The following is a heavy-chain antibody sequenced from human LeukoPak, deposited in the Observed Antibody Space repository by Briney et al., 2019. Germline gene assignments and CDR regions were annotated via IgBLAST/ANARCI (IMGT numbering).Heavy chain of an antibody. CDR1: GVTFNNFA. J-gene: IGHJ4*02. CDR2: INRGGDTK. D-gene: IGHD5-24*01. CDR3: VKGGLEMAKDPAGFFDS. V-gene: IGHV3-23*01. Sequence: GGSLRLSCEGSGVTFNNFAMSWVRQAPGKGLEWVSSINRGGDTKYYSDSVKGRFTFSRDNSNNVLHLQMNSPRAEDTGRYYCVKGGLEMAKDPAGFFDSWGQGILVTVSS.